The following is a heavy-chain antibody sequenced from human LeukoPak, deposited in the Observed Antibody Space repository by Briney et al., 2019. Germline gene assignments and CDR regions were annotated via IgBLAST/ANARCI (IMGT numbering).Heavy chain of an antibody. CDR3: ARDRSTLLRFLEWSGTPFDY. Sequence: GGSLRLSCAASGFTFSSYIMNWVRQAPGKGLEWVSSISSSSSYIYYADSVKGRFTISRDNAKNSLYLQMNSLRAEDTAVYYCARDRSTLLRFLEWSGTPFDYWGQGTLVTVSS. D-gene: IGHD3-3*01. CDR1: GFTFSSYI. CDR2: ISSSSSYI. V-gene: IGHV3-21*01. J-gene: IGHJ4*02.